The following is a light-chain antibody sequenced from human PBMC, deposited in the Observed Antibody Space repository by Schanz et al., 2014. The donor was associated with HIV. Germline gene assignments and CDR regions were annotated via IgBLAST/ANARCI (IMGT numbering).Light chain of an antibody. J-gene: IGLJ7*01. Sequence: QSVLTQPRSVSGSPGQSVTISCTGTSSDVGGYNYVSWYQQHPGKAPKLMIYDVSKRPSGVPDRFSGSKSGNTASLTVSGLQAEDEADYYCSSYAGLNRAVFGGGTQLTVL. CDR3: SSYAGLNRAV. V-gene: IGLV2-11*01. CDR1: SSDVGGYNY. CDR2: DVS.